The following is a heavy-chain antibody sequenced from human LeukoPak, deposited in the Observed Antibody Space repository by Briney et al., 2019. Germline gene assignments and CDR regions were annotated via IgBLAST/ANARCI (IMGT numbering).Heavy chain of an antibody. CDR1: GFTFSSYG. CDR2: IRHDGSNK. V-gene: IGHV3-30*02. CDR3: AKVGSSPNDAFDI. Sequence: PGGSLRLSCAASGFTFSSYGMHWVRQAPGKGLEWVAFIRHDGSNKYYADSVKGRFTISRDNSKNTLYLQMNSLRAEDTAVYYCAKVGSSPNDAFDIWGQGTMVTVSS. J-gene: IGHJ3*02. D-gene: IGHD2-2*01.